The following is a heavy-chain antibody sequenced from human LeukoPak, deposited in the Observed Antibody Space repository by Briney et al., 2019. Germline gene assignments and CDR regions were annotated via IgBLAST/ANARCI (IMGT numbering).Heavy chain of an antibody. J-gene: IGHJ4*02. V-gene: IGHV3-23*01. CDR1: GFTFSSYA. D-gene: IGHD3-3*01. CDR3: AKPLVTIFGVVIRSKSGFDY. CDR2: ISGSGGST. Sequence: GGSLRLSCAASGFTFSSYAMSWVRQAPGEGLEWVSAISGSGGSTYYADSVKGRFTISRDNSKNTLYLQMNSLRAEDTAVYYCAKPLVTIFGVVIRSKSGFDYWGQGTLVTVSS.